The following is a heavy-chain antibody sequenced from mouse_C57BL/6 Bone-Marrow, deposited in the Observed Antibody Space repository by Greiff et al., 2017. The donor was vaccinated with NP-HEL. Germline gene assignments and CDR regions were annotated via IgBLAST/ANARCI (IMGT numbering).Heavy chain of an antibody. CDR1: GYAFSSYW. J-gene: IGHJ4*01. CDR3: ARELYGYLMDY. Sequence: VQVVESGAELVKPGASVKISCKASGYAFSSYWLNWVKQRPGKGLEWIGQIYPGDGDTNYNGKFKGKATLTADKSSSTAYMQLSSLTSEDSAVYFCARELYGYLMDYWGQGTSVTVSS. D-gene: IGHD2-2*01. CDR2: IYPGDGDT. V-gene: IGHV1-80*01.